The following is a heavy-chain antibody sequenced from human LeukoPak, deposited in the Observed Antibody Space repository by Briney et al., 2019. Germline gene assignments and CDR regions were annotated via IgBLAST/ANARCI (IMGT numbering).Heavy chain of an antibody. CDR2: ISSNGGST. D-gene: IGHD6-13*01. V-gene: IGHV3-64*01. J-gene: IGHJ5*02. Sequence: GGSLRLSCSASGFTFSTYAMHWVRQAPGKGLEYVSAISSNGGSTYYANSVKGRVTISRDDSKNTLYLQMGSLRAEDMAVYYCARLLSSSWGNWFDPWGQATLATVSS. CDR1: GFTFSTYA. CDR3: ARLLSSSWGNWFDP.